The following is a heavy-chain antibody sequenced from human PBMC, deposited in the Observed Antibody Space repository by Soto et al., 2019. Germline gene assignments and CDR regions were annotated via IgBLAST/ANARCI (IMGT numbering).Heavy chain of an antibody. Sequence: SETLSLTCTVSGGSISSYYWSWIRQPPGKGLEWIGYIYYSGSTNYNPSLKSRVTISVDTSKNQFSLKLSSVTAADTAVYYCARLRPYCSGGSCYSGAFDIWGQGTMVTVSS. CDR2: IYYSGST. CDR1: GGSISSYY. V-gene: IGHV4-59*08. CDR3: ARLRPYCSGGSCYSGAFDI. J-gene: IGHJ3*02. D-gene: IGHD2-15*01.